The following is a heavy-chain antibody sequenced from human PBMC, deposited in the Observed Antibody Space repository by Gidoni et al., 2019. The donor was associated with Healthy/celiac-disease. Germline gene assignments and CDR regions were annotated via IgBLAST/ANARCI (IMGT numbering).Heavy chain of an antibody. V-gene: IGHV3-64D*08. CDR3: VKAYYGSGSYPSDY. CDR1: GFTFSSYA. J-gene: IGHJ4*02. CDR2: ISSNGGST. Sequence: EVQLVESGGGLVQPGGSLRLSCSASGFTFSSYAMHWVRQAQGKGLEYGSAISSNGGSTYYADSVKGRFTISRDNSKNTLYLQMSSLRAEDTAVYYCVKAYYGSGSYPSDYWGQGTLVTVSS. D-gene: IGHD3-10*01.